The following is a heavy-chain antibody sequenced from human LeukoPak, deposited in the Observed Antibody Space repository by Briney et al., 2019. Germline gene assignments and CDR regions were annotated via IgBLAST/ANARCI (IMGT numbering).Heavy chain of an antibody. CDR2: ISASGGDT. CDR3: ASAPAQCRGTTCYGGWFDP. V-gene: IGHV3-23*01. Sequence: GGSLRLSCAASGFTYRTYGMSWVRQAPGKGLEWVSGISASGGDTHYADSVKGRFTISRDNSKNTLDLQMNSLRAEDTAIYYCASAPAQCRGTTCYGGWFDPWGQGTLVTVSS. CDR1: GFTYRTYG. D-gene: IGHD2-2*01. J-gene: IGHJ5*02.